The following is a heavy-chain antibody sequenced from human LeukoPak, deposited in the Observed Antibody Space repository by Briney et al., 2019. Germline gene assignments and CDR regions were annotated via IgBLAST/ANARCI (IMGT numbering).Heavy chain of an antibody. D-gene: IGHD4-23*01. V-gene: IGHV3-13*01. CDR3: ARFGKVTPGFDY. CDR1: GFTFGGSD. Sequence: GGSRRLSFEASGFTFGGSDRPGSGKATGKGLEWFSAIGTAGDTYYPGSVKGRFTISRENAKNSLYLQMNSLRAGDTAVYYCARFGKVTPGFDYWGQGTLVTVSS. CDR2: IGTAGDT. J-gene: IGHJ4*02.